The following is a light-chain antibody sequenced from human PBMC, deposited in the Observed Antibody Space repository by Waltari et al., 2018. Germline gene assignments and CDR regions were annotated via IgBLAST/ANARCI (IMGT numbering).Light chain of an antibody. Sequence: DILMTQSPSTLSASVGDRVTITSRARQTISRWLAWYQQKPGKAPNLLIFDASSLASGGPTRFSGSGSGTEFTLTISSLQPDDFATYYCQQYNSYSPWTFGPGTKVEIK. CDR2: DAS. CDR3: QQYNSYSPWT. J-gene: IGKJ1*01. CDR1: QTISRW. V-gene: IGKV1-5*01.